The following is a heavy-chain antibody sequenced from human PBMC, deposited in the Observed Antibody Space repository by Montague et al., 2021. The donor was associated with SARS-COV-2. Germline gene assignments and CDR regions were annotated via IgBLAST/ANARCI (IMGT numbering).Heavy chain of an antibody. V-gene: IGHV3-30*04. CDR2: ISYDGSNK. CDR3: ARPRSGSYYNPIDY. J-gene: IGHJ4*02. D-gene: IGHD3-10*01. Sequence: PLRLSCAASGFTFSSYAMHWVRQAPGKGLEWVAVISYDGSNKYYADSVKGRFTISRDSSKNTLYLQMNSLRAEDTAVYYCARPRSGSYYNPIDYWGQGTLVTVSS. CDR1: GFTFSSYA.